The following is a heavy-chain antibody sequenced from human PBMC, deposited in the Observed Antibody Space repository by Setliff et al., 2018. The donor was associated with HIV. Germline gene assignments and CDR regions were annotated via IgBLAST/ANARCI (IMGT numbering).Heavy chain of an antibody. CDR2: IYTSGST. V-gene: IGHV4-61*02. Sequence: SETLSLTCTVSGGSISSGSYYWNWIRQPAGKGLEWIGRIYTSGSTNYNPSLKSRVTISVDTSKDQFSLKLSSVTAADTAVYYCAREDYYYYGMDVWGQGTTVTVSS. CDR1: GGSISSGSYY. J-gene: IGHJ6*02. CDR3: AREDYYYYGMDV.